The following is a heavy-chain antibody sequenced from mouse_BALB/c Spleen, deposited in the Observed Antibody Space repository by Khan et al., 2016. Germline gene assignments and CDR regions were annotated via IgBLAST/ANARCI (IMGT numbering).Heavy chain of an antibody. Sequence: QVQLQQSGAELVRPGTSVKVSCKASGYAFTNYLIEWVNQRPGQGLEWIGVINPGSGGTDYNEKFKGKATLTADKSSSTAYMQLSSLTSDDSAVYCCASWCYGNYPPYWGQGTLVTVSA. J-gene: IGHJ3*01. V-gene: IGHV1-54*01. CDR3: ASWCYGNYPPY. CDR2: INPGSGGT. CDR1: GYAFTNYL. D-gene: IGHD2-1*01.